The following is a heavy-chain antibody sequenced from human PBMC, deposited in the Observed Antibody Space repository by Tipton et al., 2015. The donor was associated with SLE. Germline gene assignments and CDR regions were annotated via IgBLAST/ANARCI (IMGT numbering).Heavy chain of an antibody. J-gene: IGHJ5*02. Sequence: TLSLTCIVSGDSISSSSYYWGWIRQPPGKGLEWVGTVYYTGNTFYNPSLKSRVTILVDTSKNQFSLKLSSVTAADTAVYYCARGLRGEGWFDPWGQGTLVTVSS. CDR3: ARGLRGEGWFDP. D-gene: IGHD3-16*01. CDR1: GDSISSSSYY. CDR2: VYYTGNT. V-gene: IGHV4-39*07.